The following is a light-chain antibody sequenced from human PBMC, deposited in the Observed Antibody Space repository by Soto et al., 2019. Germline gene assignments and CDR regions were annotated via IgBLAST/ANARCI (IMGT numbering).Light chain of an antibody. V-gene: IGLV1-40*01. CDR1: SSNIGAGYD. Sequence: QLVLTQPPSVSGAPGQRVTISCTGSSSNIGAGYDVHWYQHLPGTAPKLLIYGNNNRPSGVPDRFSGSKSGTSASLAITGLQAEDEADYYCQSHDSSLSGFYVFGTGTKVTVL. CDR2: GNN. CDR3: QSHDSSLSGFYV. J-gene: IGLJ1*01.